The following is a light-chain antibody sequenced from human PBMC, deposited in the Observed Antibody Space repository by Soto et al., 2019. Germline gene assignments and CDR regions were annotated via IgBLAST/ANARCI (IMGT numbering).Light chain of an antibody. Sequence: DIQMTQSPSTLSASVGDRVTITCRASQSISSWLAWYQRKPGKAPKLLIYDASSLESGVPSRFSGSGSGTKFPLTISSLHPDDFEPYYGKQNNSYSITFGGGTKV. CDR2: DAS. CDR3: KQNNSYSIT. J-gene: IGKJ4*01. CDR1: QSISSW. V-gene: IGKV1-5*01.